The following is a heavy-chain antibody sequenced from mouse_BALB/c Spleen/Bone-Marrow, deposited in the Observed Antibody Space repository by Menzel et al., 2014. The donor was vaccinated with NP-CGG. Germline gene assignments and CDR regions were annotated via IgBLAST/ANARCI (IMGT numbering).Heavy chain of an antibody. D-gene: IGHD4-1*01. CDR2: IDPETGGT. J-gene: IGHJ4*01. CDR1: GYTFTDYE. Sequence: VQLVESGAELVRPGASVTLSCKASGYTFTDYEMHWVKQTPVHGLEWIGAIDPETGGTAYNQKFKGKATLTADKSSSTAYMELHSLTSEDSAVYYCTRHWDYAMDYWGQGTSVTVSS. V-gene: IGHV1-15*01. CDR3: TRHWDYAMDY.